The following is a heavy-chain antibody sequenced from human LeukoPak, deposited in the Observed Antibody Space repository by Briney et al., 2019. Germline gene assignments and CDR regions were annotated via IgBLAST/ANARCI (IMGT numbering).Heavy chain of an antibody. CDR1: GGSINSSSYY. Sequence: SETLSLTCTVSGGSINSSSYYWGWIRQPPGKGLEWIGSIYYSGSTYYNPSLKSRVTISVDTPRNQFSLKLSSVTAADTAVYYCAGRLISDYAHYFDYWGQGTLVTVSS. CDR2: IYYSGST. V-gene: IGHV4-39*01. CDR3: AGRLISDYAHYFDY. J-gene: IGHJ4*02. D-gene: IGHD4-17*01.